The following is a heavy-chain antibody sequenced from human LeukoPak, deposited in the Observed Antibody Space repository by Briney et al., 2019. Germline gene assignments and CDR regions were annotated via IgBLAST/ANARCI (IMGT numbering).Heavy chain of an antibody. J-gene: IGHJ4*02. CDR3: ARDMHSFGYYFDY. D-gene: IGHD5-18*01. Sequence: PSETLSLTCTVSGGSISGYYWSWIRQPAGKGLEWIGLIYSSGSTNYNPSLASRVTMSVDTSKHQFSLKLTSVTAADTAVYHCARDMHSFGYYFDYWGQGILVTVSS. CDR1: GGSISGYY. CDR2: IYSSGST. V-gene: IGHV4-4*07.